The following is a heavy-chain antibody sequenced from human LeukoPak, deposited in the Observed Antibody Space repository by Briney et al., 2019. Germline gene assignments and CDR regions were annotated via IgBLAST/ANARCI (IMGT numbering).Heavy chain of an antibody. CDR2: ISAYNGNT. Sequence: ASVKVSCKASGYTFTSYGISWVRQAPGQGLEWMGWISAYNGNTNYAQKLQGRVTMTTDTSTSTAYMELRSLRSDDTAVYYCARDSPYDSWSGPLTPFDYWGQGTLVTVSS. CDR3: ARDSPYDSWSGPLTPFDY. V-gene: IGHV1-18*01. CDR1: GYTFTSYG. D-gene: IGHD3-3*01. J-gene: IGHJ4*02.